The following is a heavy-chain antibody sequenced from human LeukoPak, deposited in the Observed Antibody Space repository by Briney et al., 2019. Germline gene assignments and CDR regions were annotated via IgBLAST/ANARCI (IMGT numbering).Heavy chain of an antibody. CDR1: GGSISSSNW. CDR3: ARVQGGKYYYYYYGMDV. Sequence: TLSLTCAVSGGSISSSNWWSWVRQPPGKGLEWIGEIYHSGSTNYNPSLKSRVTISVDKSKNQFSLKLSSVTAADTAVYYCARVQGGKYYYYYYGMDVWGKGTTVTVSS. V-gene: IGHV4-4*02. J-gene: IGHJ6*04. CDR2: IYHSGST. D-gene: IGHD3-16*01.